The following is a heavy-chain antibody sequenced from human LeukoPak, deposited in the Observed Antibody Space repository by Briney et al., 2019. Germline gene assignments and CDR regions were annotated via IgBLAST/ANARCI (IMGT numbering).Heavy chain of an antibody. CDR2: IYPGDSDT. CDR3: ARRKYQMLSAFDI. V-gene: IGHV5-51*01. D-gene: IGHD2-2*01. CDR1: GYSFTSYW. J-gene: IGHJ3*02. Sequence: GESLKISCKGSGYSFTSYWIGWVRQMPGKGLEWMGSIYPGDSDTRNSPSFQGQATISADKSISTAYLQWRSLKASDTAIYYCARRKYQMLSAFDIWGHGTMVTVSS.